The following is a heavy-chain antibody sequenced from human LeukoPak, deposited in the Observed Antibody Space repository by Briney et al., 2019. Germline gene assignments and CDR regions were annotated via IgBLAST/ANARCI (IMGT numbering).Heavy chain of an antibody. J-gene: IGHJ4*02. D-gene: IGHD6-13*01. CDR3: AKAPRIAAAGTEPFDY. CDR1: GFTFSSYA. CDR2: ISGSGGST. Sequence: GGSLRLSCAASGFTFSSYAMSWVRQAPGKGLEWVSAISGSGGSTYYADSVKGRFTISRDNSKNTLYLQMNSLRAEDTAVYYCAKAPRIAAAGTEPFDYWGQGTLVTVSS. V-gene: IGHV3-23*01.